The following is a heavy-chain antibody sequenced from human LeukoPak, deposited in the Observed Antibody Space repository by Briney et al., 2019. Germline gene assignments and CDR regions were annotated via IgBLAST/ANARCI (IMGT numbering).Heavy chain of an antibody. CDR3: AKSHGYYGSGSFQFDY. D-gene: IGHD3-10*01. CDR2: ISGSGSST. Sequence: GSLRLSCAASGFTFSSYAMSWVRQAPGKGLEWVSTISGSGSSTYYADSVKGRFTISRDNSKNTLYLQMNSLRAEDTAIYYCAKSHGYYGSGSFQFDYWGQGTLVTVSS. CDR1: GFTFSSYA. J-gene: IGHJ4*02. V-gene: IGHV3-23*01.